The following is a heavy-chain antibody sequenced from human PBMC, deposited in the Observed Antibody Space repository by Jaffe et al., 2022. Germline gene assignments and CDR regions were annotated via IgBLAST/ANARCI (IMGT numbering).Heavy chain of an antibody. D-gene: IGHD3-22*01. CDR3: ARLGGDTYYYDSSGYGPVDY. V-gene: IGHV4-38-2*01. CDR1: GYSISSGYY. J-gene: IGHJ4*02. CDR2: IYHSGST. Sequence: QVQLQESGPGLVKPSETLSLTCAVSGYSISSGYYWGWIRQPPGKGLEWIGSIYHSGSTYYNPSLKSRVTISVDTSKNQFSLKLSSVTAADTAVYYCARLGGDTYYYDSSGYGPVDYWGQGTLVTVSS.